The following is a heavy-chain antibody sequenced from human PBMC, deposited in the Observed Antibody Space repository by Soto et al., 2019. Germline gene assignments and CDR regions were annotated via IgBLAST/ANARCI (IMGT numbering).Heavy chain of an antibody. CDR3: AKYRGTVDYGVNAIDI. CDR1: GFTFSSYW. Sequence: GGSLRLSCAASGFTFSSYWMHWVRQAPGKGLVWVSRINGDGSSTTHADSVRGRFTISRDNSKNTLNLQMNSLRGEDTAVYYCAKYRGTVDYGVNAIDIWGQGTMVTVSS. CDR2: INGDGSST. V-gene: IGHV3-74*01. D-gene: IGHD4-17*01. J-gene: IGHJ3*02.